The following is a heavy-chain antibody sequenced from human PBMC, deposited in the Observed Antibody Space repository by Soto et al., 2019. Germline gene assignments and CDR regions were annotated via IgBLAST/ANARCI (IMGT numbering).Heavy chain of an antibody. CDR2: IYYSGST. V-gene: IGHV4-30-4*01. J-gene: IGHJ5*02. CDR1: GGSISSGDYY. CDR3: ARVVMVRGVTPNWFDP. Sequence: PSETLSLTCTVSGGSISSGDYYWSWIRQPPGKGLEWIGYIYYSGSTYYNPSLKSRVTISVDTSKNQFSLKLSSVTAADTAVYYCARVVMVRGVTPNWFDPWGQGTLVTVS. D-gene: IGHD3-10*01.